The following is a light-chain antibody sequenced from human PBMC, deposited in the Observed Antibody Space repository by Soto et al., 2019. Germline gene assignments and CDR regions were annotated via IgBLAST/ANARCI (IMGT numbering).Light chain of an antibody. Sequence: QAVVTQEPSLTVSPGGTVTLTCASSTGAVTSDSYPSWFQQKPGQAPRALIYTISNKHSWTPARFSGSLLGGKAALTLSDVQPEDEAAYFCLLYYDGAHVVGPGTKLTFL. CDR1: TGAVTSDSY. J-gene: IGLJ1*01. CDR3: LLYYDGAHV. V-gene: IGLV7-43*01. CDR2: TIS.